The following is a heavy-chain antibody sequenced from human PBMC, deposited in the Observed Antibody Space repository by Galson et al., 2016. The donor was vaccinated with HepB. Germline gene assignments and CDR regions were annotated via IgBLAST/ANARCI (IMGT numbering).Heavy chain of an antibody. CDR2: IIPILGIA. J-gene: IGHJ5*02. Sequence: SVKLSCKASGGTFSTYTISWVRQAPGQGLEWVARIIPILGIANYAHTFQGRVTITADKSTSTAYLRLSSLRSEDTAVYYCARGNQYGSSWRDWFDPWGQGTLVTVSS. CDR3: ARGNQYGSSWRDWFDP. D-gene: IGHD6-6*01. CDR1: GGTFSTYT. V-gene: IGHV1-69*02.